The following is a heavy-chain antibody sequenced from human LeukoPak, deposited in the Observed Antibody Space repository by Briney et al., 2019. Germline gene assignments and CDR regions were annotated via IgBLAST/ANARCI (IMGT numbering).Heavy chain of an antibody. V-gene: IGHV3-7*05. CDR1: GFTFSRYW. D-gene: IGHD6-6*01. J-gene: IGHJ6*02. CDR3: ARDPYSSTWSYGMDV. Sequence: PGGSLRLSCAASGFTFSRYWMSWVRQAPGKGLEWVANIKQDGSEEVYVDSVKGRFTISRDNAKNSLFLQMNTLRAEDTAVYYCARDPYSSTWSYGMDVWGQGTTVTVSS. CDR2: IKQDGSEE.